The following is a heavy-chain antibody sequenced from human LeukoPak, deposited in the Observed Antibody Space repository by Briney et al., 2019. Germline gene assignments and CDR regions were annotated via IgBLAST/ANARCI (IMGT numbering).Heavy chain of an antibody. CDR1: GGTFSSYA. V-gene: IGHV1-69*04. CDR2: IIPILGIA. Sequence: ASVKVSCKASGGTFSSYAISWVRQAPGQGLEWMGRIIPILGIANYAQKFQGRVTITADKSTSTAYMELSSLRSEDTAVYYCAGEPRPEPDAFDIWGQGKLVTVSS. CDR3: AGEPRPEPDAFDI. D-gene: IGHD1-14*01. J-gene: IGHJ3*02.